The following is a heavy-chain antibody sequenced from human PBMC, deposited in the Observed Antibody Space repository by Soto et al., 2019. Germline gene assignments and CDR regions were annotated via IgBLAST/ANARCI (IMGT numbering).Heavy chain of an antibody. Sequence: QVQLVQSGAEEKKPGASVKVSCKASGYTFTSYAMHWVRQAPGQRLEWMGWINAGNGNTKYSQKCQGRVTITRDTSASTADMELSSLRSEDTAVYYCARGGIFDSSGYYYFSAFDIWGQGTMVTVSS. CDR3: ARGGIFDSSGYYYFSAFDI. D-gene: IGHD3-22*01. V-gene: IGHV1-3*05. CDR1: GYTFTSYA. J-gene: IGHJ3*02. CDR2: INAGNGNT.